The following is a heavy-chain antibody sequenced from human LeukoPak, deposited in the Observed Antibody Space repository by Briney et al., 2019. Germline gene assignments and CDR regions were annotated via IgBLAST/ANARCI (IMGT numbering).Heavy chain of an antibody. CDR3: ARAVVVRWPELHFDY. J-gene: IGHJ4*02. CDR1: GYTFTSYG. V-gene: IGHV1-18*01. CDR2: ISAYNGNT. D-gene: IGHD2-2*01. Sequence: ASVKVSCKASGYTFTSYGISWVRQAPGQGLEWMGWISAYNGNTNYAQKLQGRVTMTTDTSTSTAYMELRSLRSDDTAVYYCARAVVVRWPELHFDYWGQGTLVTVSS.